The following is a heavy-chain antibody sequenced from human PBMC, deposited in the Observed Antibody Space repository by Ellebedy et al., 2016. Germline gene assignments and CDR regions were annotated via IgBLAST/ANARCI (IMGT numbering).Heavy chain of an antibody. V-gene: IGHV4-61*01. CDR3: ARESYASGGALDY. CDR2: IYYSGST. CDR1: GYSISSGYY. J-gene: IGHJ4*02. Sequence: SETLSLTCTVSGYSISSGYYWGWIRQPPGKGLEWIGYIYYSGSTNYNPSLKSRVTISVDTSKSQFSLKLSSVTAADTAVYYCARESYASGGALDYWGQGTLVTVSS. D-gene: IGHD3-10*01.